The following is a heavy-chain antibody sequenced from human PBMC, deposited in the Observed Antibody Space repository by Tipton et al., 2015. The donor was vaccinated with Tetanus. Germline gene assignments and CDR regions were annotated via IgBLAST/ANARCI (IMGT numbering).Heavy chain of an antibody. CDR2: ISSMSTYI. D-gene: IGHD5-18*01. CDR1: GFIFSSYG. Sequence: SLRLSCAASGFIFSSYGIHWVRQAPGKGLEWVASISSMSTYIYYADSVKGRFTISRDNARNSLHLQMNRLRAEDTARYYCASGVTHDYWGQGTLVAVSS. J-gene: IGHJ4*02. V-gene: IGHV3-21*01. CDR3: ASGVTHDY.